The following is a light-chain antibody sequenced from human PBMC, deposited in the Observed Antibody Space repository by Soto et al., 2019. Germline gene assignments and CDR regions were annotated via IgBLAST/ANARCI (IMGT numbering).Light chain of an antibody. CDR1: SSDVGSYDY. CDR2: DVS. CDR3: SSYTSTSTYV. V-gene: IGLV2-18*02. Sequence: QSVLIQPPSVSGSPGQSVTISCTGTSSDVGSYDYVSWYQQHPGTAPKPMIYDVSTQPSGVSNRFSGSKSGNTASLTISGLQAEDEAYYYCSSYTSTSTYVFGTGTKVTVL. J-gene: IGLJ1*01.